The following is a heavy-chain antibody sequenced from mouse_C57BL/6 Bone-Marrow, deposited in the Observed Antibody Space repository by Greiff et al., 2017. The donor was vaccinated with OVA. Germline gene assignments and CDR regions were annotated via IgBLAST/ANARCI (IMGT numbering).Heavy chain of an antibody. CDR1: GYTFTDYY. CDR2: IYPGSGNT. J-gene: IGHJ2*01. V-gene: IGHV1-76*01. D-gene: IGHD2-2*01. CDR3: ARLVYGYDRYFDY. Sequence: QVQLQQSGAELVRPGASVKLSCKASGYTFTDYYINWVKQRPGQGLEWIARIYPGSGNTYYNEKFKGKATLTAEKSSSTAYMQLSSLTSEDSAVYFCARLVYGYDRYFDYWGQGTTLTVSS.